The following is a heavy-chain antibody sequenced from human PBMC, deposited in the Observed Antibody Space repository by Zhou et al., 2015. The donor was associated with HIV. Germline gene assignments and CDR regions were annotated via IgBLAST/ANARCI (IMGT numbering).Heavy chain of an antibody. D-gene: IGHD2-15*01. CDR2: IIPIFGTA. J-gene: IGHJ5*02. CDR1: GGTFSSYA. CDR3: ARGTYGYCSGGSCFGGWFDP. V-gene: IGHV1-69*01. Sequence: QVQLVQSGAEVKKPGSSVKVSCKASGGTFSSYAISWVRQAPGQGLEWMGGIIPIFGTANYAQKFQGRVTITADESTSTAYMELSSLRSEDTAVYYCARGTYGYCSGGSCFGGWFDPWGQGTLVTVSS.